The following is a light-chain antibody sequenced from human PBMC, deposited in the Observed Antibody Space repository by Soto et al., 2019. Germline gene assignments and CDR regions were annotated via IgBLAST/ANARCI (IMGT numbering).Light chain of an antibody. Sequence: DIRMAQSPSSLSASLVDRVIITWRASQSISSYLNWYQQKPGKAPKLLIYDASSLESGVPSRFSGSGSGTEFTLTISSLQPDDFATYYCQQYNSFPLTFGGGTKVDI. CDR2: DAS. CDR3: QQYNSFPLT. CDR1: QSISSY. V-gene: IGKV1-5*01. J-gene: IGKJ4*01.